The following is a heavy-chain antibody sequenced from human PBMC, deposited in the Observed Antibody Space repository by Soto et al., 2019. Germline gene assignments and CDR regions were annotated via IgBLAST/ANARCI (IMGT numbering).Heavy chain of an antibody. V-gene: IGHV4-34*01. CDR2: INHSGST. D-gene: IGHD5-12*01. Sequence: SSETLSLTCAVYGGSFSGYYWSWIRQPPGKGLEWIGEINHSGSTNYNPSLKSRVTISVDTSKNQFSLKLSSVTAADTAVYYCARGGTRRGYSGRKTSEYYYMDVWGKGTTVTVSS. CDR3: ARGGTRRGYSGRKTSEYYYMDV. J-gene: IGHJ6*03. CDR1: GGSFSGYY.